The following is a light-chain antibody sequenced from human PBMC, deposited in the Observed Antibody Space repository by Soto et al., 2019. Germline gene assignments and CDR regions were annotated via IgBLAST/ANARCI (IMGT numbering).Light chain of an antibody. Sequence: EIVLTQSPATLSLSPGERATLSCRASQSISSHLAWYQQKPGQAPRLLMYDVSNRATDIPARFSGSGSGTDSTLTISSLQLHHFAVHSCQQRPYWTLTFGGGTKVEIK. J-gene: IGKJ4*01. V-gene: IGKV3-11*01. CDR1: QSISSH. CDR2: DVS. CDR3: QQRPYWTLT.